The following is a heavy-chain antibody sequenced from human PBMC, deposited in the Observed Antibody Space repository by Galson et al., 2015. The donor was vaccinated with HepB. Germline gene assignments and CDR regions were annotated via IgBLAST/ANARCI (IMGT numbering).Heavy chain of an antibody. CDR2: IYSGGST. V-gene: IGHV3-53*01. J-gene: IGHJ4*02. D-gene: IGHD6-19*01. CDR3: ARDIGIAVAGTGNDY. CDR1: GFTVSSPY. Sequence: SLRLSCAASGFTVSSPYMSWVRQAPGKGLEWVSVIYSGGSTYYADSVKGRFTISRDNSKNTLYLQMNSLRAEDTAVYYCARDIGIAVAGTGNDYWGPGTLVTVSS.